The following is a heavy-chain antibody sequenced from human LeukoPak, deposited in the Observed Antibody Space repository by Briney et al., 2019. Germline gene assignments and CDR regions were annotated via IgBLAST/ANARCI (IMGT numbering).Heavy chain of an antibody. V-gene: IGHV4-59*01. CDR1: GGSISSYY. Sequence: SETLSLICTVSGGSISSYYWNWIRQPPGKGLEWIGYIYYSGSTNYNPSLKSRVTISVDTSKSHFSLRLSSVTAADTAVYYCARSTGELSLFGYWGQGTLVTVSS. D-gene: IGHD3-16*02. CDR3: ARSTGELSLFGY. J-gene: IGHJ4*02. CDR2: IYYSGST.